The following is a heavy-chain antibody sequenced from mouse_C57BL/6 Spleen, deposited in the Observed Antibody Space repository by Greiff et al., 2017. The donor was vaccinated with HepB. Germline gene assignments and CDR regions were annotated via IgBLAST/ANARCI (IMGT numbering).Heavy chain of an antibody. CDR2: ISYSGST. CDR1: GYSITSDY. Sequence: VQLKESGPGLAKPSQTLSLTCSVTGYSITSDYWNWIRKFPGNKLEYMGYISYSGSTYYNPSLKSRISITRDTSKNQYYLQLNSVTTEDTATYYCARGMGDYDGDYYAMDYWGQGTSVTVSS. D-gene: IGHD2-4*01. CDR3: ARGMGDYDGDYYAMDY. V-gene: IGHV3-8*01. J-gene: IGHJ4*01.